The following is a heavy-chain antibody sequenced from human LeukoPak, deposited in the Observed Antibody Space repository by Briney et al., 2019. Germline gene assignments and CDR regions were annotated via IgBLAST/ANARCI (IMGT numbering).Heavy chain of an antibody. Sequence: PSETLSLTCTVSGGSISSSSYYWGWIRQPPGKGLEWIGSIYYSGSTYYNPSLKSRVTISVDTSKNQFSLKLSSVTAADTAVYYCARHVSPPYIAAAGTFDYWGQGTLVTVSS. CDR3: ARHVSPPYIAAAGTFDY. J-gene: IGHJ4*02. CDR2: IYYSGST. V-gene: IGHV4-39*01. CDR1: GGSISSSSYY. D-gene: IGHD6-13*01.